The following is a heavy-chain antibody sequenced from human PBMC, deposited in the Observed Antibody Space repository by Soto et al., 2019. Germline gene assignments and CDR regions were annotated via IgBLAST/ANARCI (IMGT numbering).Heavy chain of an antibody. V-gene: IGHV3-15*01. J-gene: IGHJ6*03. D-gene: IGHD3-10*01. CDR1: GFTFSNAW. CDR3: TTESLRITMVRGVDYYYYYMDV. Sequence: GGSLRLSCAASGFTFSNAWMSWVRQAPGKGLEWVSRIKSKTDGGTTDYAAPVKGRFTISRDDSKNTLYLQMNSLETEDTAVYYCTTESLRITMVRGVDYYYYYMDVWGKGTTVTVSS. CDR2: IKSKTDGGTT.